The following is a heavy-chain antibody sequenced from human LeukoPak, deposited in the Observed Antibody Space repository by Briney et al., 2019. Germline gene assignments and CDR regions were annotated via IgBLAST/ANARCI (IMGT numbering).Heavy chain of an antibody. J-gene: IGHJ4*02. CDR2: IKQNGGEI. V-gene: IGHV3-7*01. D-gene: IGHD1-26*01. Sequence: GGSLRLSCAASGFTFSNYWMSWVRQAPGRGLEWVANIKQNGGEIYYVDSVKGRFTISRDNAKNSLYLQMNSLRAEDTAVYYCARDKVVGASHFDYWGQGTLVTVSS. CDR3: ARDKVVGASHFDY. CDR1: GFTFSNYW.